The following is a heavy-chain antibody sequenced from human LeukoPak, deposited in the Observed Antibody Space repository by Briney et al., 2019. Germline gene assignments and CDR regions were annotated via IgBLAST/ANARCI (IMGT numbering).Heavy chain of an antibody. J-gene: IGHJ5*02. CDR2: TKNKAYSYST. CDR3: ARVHSPYGGPGWFDP. CDR1: GFTSSDYY. D-gene: IGHD3-10*01. V-gene: IGHV3-72*01. Sequence: PGGSLRLSCAASGFTSSDYYMGWARQAPGKGLEWVGLTKNKAYSYSTEYAASVEGRFTISRDDSKNSLCLQMNSLKSEDTAVYYCARVHSPYGGPGWFDPWGQGTLVTVSS.